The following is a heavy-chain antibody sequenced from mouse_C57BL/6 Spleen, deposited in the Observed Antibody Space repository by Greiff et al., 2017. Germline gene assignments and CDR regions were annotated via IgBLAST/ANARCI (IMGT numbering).Heavy chain of an antibody. CDR3: ATSLTTVVATPMDN. CDR2: ISPNYGTT. J-gene: IGHJ4*01. V-gene: IGHV1-39*01. CDR1: GFSFTDYN. Sequence: EVQLQQSGPGLVKPGASVKISCTASGFSFTDYNMNWVKQGNGKSLEWIGVISPNYGTTSYNQKVKGQATLTVDQASSTAYMQLNSLTSEDSAVYYCATSLTTVVATPMDNWGQGTSVTVSS. D-gene: IGHD1-1*01.